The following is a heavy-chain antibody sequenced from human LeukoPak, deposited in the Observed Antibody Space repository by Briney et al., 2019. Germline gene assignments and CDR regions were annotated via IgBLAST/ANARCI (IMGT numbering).Heavy chain of an antibody. V-gene: IGHV1-8*01. D-gene: IGHD3-3*01. J-gene: IGHJ5*02. Sequence: SVQVSCKASGYTFTGYDINWVRQATGQGLEWMGWMNPNSGNTGYSQKFQGRVTMTRNTSISTAYMELSSLRSEDTAVYYCARAPYYDFWSGYYPTGYNWFDPWGQGTLVTVSS. CDR2: MNPNSGNT. CDR1: GYTFTGYD. CDR3: ARAPYYDFWSGYYPTGYNWFDP.